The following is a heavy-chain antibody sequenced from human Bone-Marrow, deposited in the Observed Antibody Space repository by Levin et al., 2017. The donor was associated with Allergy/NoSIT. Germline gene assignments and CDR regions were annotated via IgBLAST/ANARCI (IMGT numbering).Heavy chain of an antibody. Sequence: GESLKISCKGSGYPFVSYWIGWVRQKPGKGLEWMGIIYPTDSTTRYSPSFQGRVTISADKSTSTAYLQWRSLKASDTAMYYCARHMPYTSGPIDYWGQGTLVTVSP. D-gene: IGHD6-19*01. V-gene: IGHV5-51*01. CDR2: IYPTDSTT. J-gene: IGHJ4*02. CDR3: ARHMPYTSGPIDY. CDR1: GYPFVSYW.